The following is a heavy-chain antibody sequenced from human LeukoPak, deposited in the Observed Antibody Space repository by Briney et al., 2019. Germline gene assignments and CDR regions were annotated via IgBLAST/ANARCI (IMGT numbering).Heavy chain of an antibody. J-gene: IGHJ5*02. Sequence: ASVKVSCKASGYTFTGYYMHWVRQAPGQGLGWMEWINPNSGGTIYAQKFQGRVTMTRDTSISTVYMELSSLRSEDTAIYYCARSYNSGWNTWIDPWGQGTLVTVSS. D-gene: IGHD6-19*01. CDR3: ARSYNSGWNTWIDP. CDR1: GYTFTGYY. CDR2: INPNSGGT. V-gene: IGHV1-2*02.